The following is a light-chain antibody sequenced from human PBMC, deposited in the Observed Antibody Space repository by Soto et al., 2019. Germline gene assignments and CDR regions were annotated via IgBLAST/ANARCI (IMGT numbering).Light chain of an antibody. J-gene: IGLJ1*01. CDR1: HNDIGTYDY. CDR3: SSFTSNRIYR. CDR2: GVT. V-gene: IGLV2-14*03. Sequence: QSALTQPTSVPGSPGQSITISCTGNHNDIGTYDYVSWYQQHPGRAPRLLIHGVTTRPSGISGRFSASKSGLTASLTISGLQPEDEADYYCSSFTSNRIYRFGPGTKVTVL.